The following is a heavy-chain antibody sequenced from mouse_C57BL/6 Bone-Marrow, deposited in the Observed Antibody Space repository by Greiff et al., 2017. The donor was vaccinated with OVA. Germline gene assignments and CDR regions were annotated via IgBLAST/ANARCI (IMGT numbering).Heavy chain of an antibody. V-gene: IGHV1-82*01. CDR1: GYAFSSSW. J-gene: IGHJ2*01. D-gene: IGHD1-1*01. CDR2: IYPGDGDT. Sequence: QVQLQQSGPELVKPGASVKISCKASGYAFSSSWMNWVKQRPGKGLEWIGRIYPGDGDTNYNGKFKGKATLTADKASSTAYMQLSSLTSEDSAVYFCARDYGSFDYWGQGTTLTVSS. CDR3: ARDYGSFDY.